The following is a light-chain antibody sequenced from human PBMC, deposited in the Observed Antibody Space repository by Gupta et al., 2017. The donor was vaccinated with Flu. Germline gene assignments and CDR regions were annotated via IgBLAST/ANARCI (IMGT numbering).Light chain of an antibody. Sequence: TLSLSPGESATLSCRASQSVASTYLAWYQQRPGQAPRLLIYDASTRAPGIPDRFSGSGSGTDFTLTISRLDSEDFGIYYCQQYGSSSGLTFGGGTKVEI. CDR3: QQYGSSSGLT. V-gene: IGKV3-20*01. CDR2: DAS. J-gene: IGKJ4*01. CDR1: QSVASTY.